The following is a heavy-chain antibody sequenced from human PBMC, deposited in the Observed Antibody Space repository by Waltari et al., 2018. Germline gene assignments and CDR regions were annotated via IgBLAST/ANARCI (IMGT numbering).Heavy chain of an antibody. CDR2: INPNSGGT. V-gene: IGHV1-2*02. CDR3: ARDTPSYYGSGSYLGY. J-gene: IGHJ4*02. Sequence: QVQLVQSGAEVKKPGASVKVSCKASGYTFTGYYMHWVRQAPGQGLEWMGWINPNSGGTNYAQKFQGRVTMTRDTSISTAYMELSRLRSDDMAVYYCARDTPSYYGSGSYLGYWGQGTLVTVSS. CDR1: GYTFTGYY. D-gene: IGHD3-10*01.